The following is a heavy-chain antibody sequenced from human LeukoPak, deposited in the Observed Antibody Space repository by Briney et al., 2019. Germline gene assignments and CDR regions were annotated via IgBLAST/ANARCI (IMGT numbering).Heavy chain of an antibody. D-gene: IGHD3/OR15-3a*01. V-gene: IGHV4-59*11. Sequence: SETLSLTCAVSGASISSHYWSWIRQPPGKGLEWIGYTSGSISDNPSLKSRDAVSVDPSQNQVSLSLTSVTAADTAVYYCARVLAIFGLDTTDFYMDVWGKGTTVTVSS. J-gene: IGHJ6*03. CDR1: GASISSHY. CDR3: ARVLAIFGLDTTDFYMDV. CDR2: TSGSI.